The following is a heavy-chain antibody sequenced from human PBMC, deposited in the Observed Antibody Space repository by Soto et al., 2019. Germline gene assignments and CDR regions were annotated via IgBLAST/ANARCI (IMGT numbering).Heavy chain of an antibody. Sequence: SETLSLTCTFSCGSIISYYWSWIRQLPGKGLEWIGYIYYSGSTNYNPSLKSRVTISVDTSKNQFSLKLSSVTAADTAVYYCARDRDGYNYYYYYYGMDVWGQGTTVTVSS. V-gene: IGHV4-59*01. J-gene: IGHJ6*02. D-gene: IGHD5-12*01. CDR3: ARDRDGYNYYYYYYGMDV. CDR2: IYYSGST. CDR1: CGSIISYY.